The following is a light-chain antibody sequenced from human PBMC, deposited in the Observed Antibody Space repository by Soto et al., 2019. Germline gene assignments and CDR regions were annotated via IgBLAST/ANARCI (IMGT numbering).Light chain of an antibody. CDR3: QQYHVFPWT. J-gene: IGKJ1*01. V-gene: IGKV1-5*03. Sequence: DIQMTQSPSTLSASVGDRVTISCRASQSISGWLAWYQQKPGKGPKLLIYQASTLESGVTSRFSGSESGTEFTLTISSLQPDDLATYHCQQYHVFPWTFGQGTKVEIK. CDR2: QAS. CDR1: QSISGW.